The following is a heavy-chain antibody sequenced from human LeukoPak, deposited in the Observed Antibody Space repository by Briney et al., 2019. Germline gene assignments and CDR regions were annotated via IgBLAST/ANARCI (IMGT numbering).Heavy chain of an antibody. V-gene: IGHV4-39*01. CDR2: IYYSGST. D-gene: IGHD6-19*01. CDR3: ATGLDYFDY. Sequence: PSGTLSLTCTVSGGSISSSSYYWGWIRQPPGKGLEWIGSIYYSGSTYYNPSLKSRVTISVDTSRNQFSLKLSSVTAADTAVYYCATGLDYFDYWGQGTLVTVSS. CDR1: GGSISSSSYY. J-gene: IGHJ4*02.